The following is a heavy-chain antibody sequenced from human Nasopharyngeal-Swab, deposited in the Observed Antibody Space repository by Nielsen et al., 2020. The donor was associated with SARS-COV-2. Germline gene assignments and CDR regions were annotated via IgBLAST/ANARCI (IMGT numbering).Heavy chain of an antibody. CDR2: IWYGGSNK. J-gene: IGHJ5*02. CDR1: GFTFSSYG. CDR3: ARSMVRGVKGPFDP. V-gene: IGHV3-33*01. D-gene: IGHD3-10*01. Sequence: GGSLRLSCAASGFTFSSYGMHWVRQAPGKGLEWVAVIWYGGSNKYYADSVKGRFTISRDNSKNTLYLQMNSLRAEDTAVYYCARSMVRGVKGPFDPWGQGTLVTVSS.